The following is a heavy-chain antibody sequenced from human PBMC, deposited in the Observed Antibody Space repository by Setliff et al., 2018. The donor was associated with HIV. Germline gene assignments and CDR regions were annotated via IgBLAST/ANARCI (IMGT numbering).Heavy chain of an antibody. Sequence: SETLSLTCAVYGGSLSGYYWSWVRQSPGWGLEWIGEINQSGNTNFNPSLKSRLIISVDTSKSQFSLKLTSVTAADTALYYCAREGGQGYSGSGSFYHRNFDLWGRGTLVTVSS. CDR3: AREGGQGYSGSGSFYHRNFDL. J-gene: IGHJ2*01. V-gene: IGHV4-34*01. CDR1: GGSLSGYY. CDR2: INQSGNT. D-gene: IGHD3-10*01.